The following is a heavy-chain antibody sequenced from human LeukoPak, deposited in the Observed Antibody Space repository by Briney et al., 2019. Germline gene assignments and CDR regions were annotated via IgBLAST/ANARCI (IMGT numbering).Heavy chain of an antibody. CDR2: INHSGST. Sequence: PSETLSLTCAVYGGSFSGYYWSWIRQPPGKGLEWIGEINHSGSTNYNPSLKSRVTISVDTSKNQFSLKLSSVTAADTAVYYCARGFKDYDFWSSYYPSPYDYRGQGTLVTVSS. CDR3: ARGFKDYDFWSSYYPSPYDY. CDR1: GGSFSGYY. V-gene: IGHV4-34*01. D-gene: IGHD3-3*01. J-gene: IGHJ4*02.